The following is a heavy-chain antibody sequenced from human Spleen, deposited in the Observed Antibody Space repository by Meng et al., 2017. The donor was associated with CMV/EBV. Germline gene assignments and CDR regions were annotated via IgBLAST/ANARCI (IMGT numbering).Heavy chain of an antibody. D-gene: IGHD2-21*02. CDR3: VVATAETKVY. Sequence: LYCAASGFTFSSYGMHWVRQAPGKGLEWVAVVLFDGSNKYYVDSVKGRFTISRDNSKNTLYLLMNSLRTEDTAVYYCVVATAETKVYWGQGTLVTVSS. V-gene: IGHV3-30*03. CDR1: GFTFSSYG. J-gene: IGHJ4*02. CDR2: VLFDGSNK.